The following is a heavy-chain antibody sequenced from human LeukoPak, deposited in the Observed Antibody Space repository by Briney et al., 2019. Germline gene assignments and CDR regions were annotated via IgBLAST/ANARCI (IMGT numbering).Heavy chain of an antibody. Sequence: SQTLSLTCAISGDSVSNNSATWNWIRQSPSRGLESLGRTYYRSKWYIDYVVSVKSRMTINPDTAKNQFSLQVSSVTPEDTAVYYCVRAFSHTFQYYFDYWGQGTLVTVSS. CDR3: VRAFSHTFQYYFDY. CDR2: TYYRSKWYI. J-gene: IGHJ4*02. V-gene: IGHV6-1*01. CDR1: GDSVSNNSAT. D-gene: IGHD2/OR15-2a*01.